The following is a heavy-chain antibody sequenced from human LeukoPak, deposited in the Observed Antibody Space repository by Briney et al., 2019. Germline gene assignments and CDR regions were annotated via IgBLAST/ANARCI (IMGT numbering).Heavy chain of an antibody. CDR3: ARGGCDYNPFDY. CDR2: MYRGGST. D-gene: IGHD4-11*01. J-gene: IGHJ4*02. Sequence: PGGSLRLSCAVSGFTVSTNYMSWVRLAPGKGLEWVSVMYRGGSTYYADSVKGRFTISRHNSKNTLYLEIDSLRPDATAVYYCARGGCDYNPFDYWCQGTHVAVSS. CDR1: GFTVSTNY. V-gene: IGHV3-53*04.